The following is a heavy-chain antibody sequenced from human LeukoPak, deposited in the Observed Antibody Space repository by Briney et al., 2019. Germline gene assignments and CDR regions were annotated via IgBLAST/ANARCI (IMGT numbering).Heavy chain of an antibody. CDR2: INPNSGGT. V-gene: IGHV1-2*02. J-gene: IGHJ4*02. CDR3: ARDLYGGTSATFDY. Sequence: ASVKVSCKASGYTFTGCYMHWVRRAPGQGLEWMGWINPNSGGTYYAQKFQGRVTVTSDTSISTAYMELSRLRSANTAVYYCARDLYGGTSATFDYWAQETLVPVSS. CDR1: GYTFTGCY. D-gene: IGHD4-23*01.